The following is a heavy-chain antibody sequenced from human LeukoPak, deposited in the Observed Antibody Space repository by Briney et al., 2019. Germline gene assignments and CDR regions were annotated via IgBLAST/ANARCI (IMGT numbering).Heavy chain of an antibody. D-gene: IGHD6-13*01. J-gene: IGHJ6*02. CDR1: GGSISRYY. CDR2: IYYSGST. Sequence: PSETLSLTCTVAGGSISRYYWSWIRQPPGKGLGWVGYIYYSGSTNYNPSLKSRVTISVDTSKNQFSLKLSSVTAADTAVYYCARHVISSSWYGTVTDGMDVWGQGTLVTVSS. CDR3: ARHVISSSWYGTVTDGMDV. V-gene: IGHV4-59*08.